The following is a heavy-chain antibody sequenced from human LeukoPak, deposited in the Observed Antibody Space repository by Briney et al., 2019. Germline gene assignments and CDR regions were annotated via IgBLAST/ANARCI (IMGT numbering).Heavy chain of an antibody. CDR1: GFTFNNYW. CDR2: IKQDGTEM. D-gene: IGHD3-10*01. J-gene: IGHJ4*02. Sequence: GGSLRLSCAASGFTFNNYWMTWFRQAPGKGLEWVANIKQDGTEMFYVDSVRGRFIISRDNAENSLYLQMNSLRVEDTAVYYCARTPDGADYWGQGTLVTVSS. CDR3: ARTPDGADY. V-gene: IGHV3-7*01.